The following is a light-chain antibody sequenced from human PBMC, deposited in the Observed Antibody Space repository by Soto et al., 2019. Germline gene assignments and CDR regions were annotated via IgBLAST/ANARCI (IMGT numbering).Light chain of an antibody. J-gene: IGKJ2*01. CDR2: WAS. V-gene: IGKV4-1*01. CDR3: QQFYTTPRT. CDR1: RNLLYNDKNY. Sequence: DIVMTQAPDSLAASLGAIVTINCKSSRNLLYNDKNYVAWYQQRPGQAPKLLIYWASTRESEVPVRISRSGSVTDFSLTIRDLQAADAAVYYCQQFYTTPRTFGQGTRVEI.